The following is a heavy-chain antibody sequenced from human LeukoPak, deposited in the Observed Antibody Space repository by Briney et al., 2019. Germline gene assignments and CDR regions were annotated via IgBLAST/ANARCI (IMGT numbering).Heavy chain of an antibody. CDR3: VRTPPNWGFDY. J-gene: IGHJ4*02. V-gene: IGHV1-8*01. CDR2: MSPNSGDT. Sequence: ASVKVSCKASGYTFTSHDINWVRQDTGQGLEWMGWMSPNSGDTGYAQKFQGRVTMTSDPSISTAYMELSSLRSEDTAIYYCVRTPPNWGFDYWGQGTLVTVSS. D-gene: IGHD7-27*01. CDR1: GYTFTSHD.